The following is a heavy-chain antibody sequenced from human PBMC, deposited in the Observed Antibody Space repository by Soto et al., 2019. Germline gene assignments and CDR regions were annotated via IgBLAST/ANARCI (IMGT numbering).Heavy chain of an antibody. CDR3: ARGDDFWSGYWS. CDR1: GGSISSGDYY. D-gene: IGHD3-3*01. Sequence: SETLSLTCTVSGGSISSGDYYWSWIRQPPGKGLEWIGYIYYSGSTYYNPSLKSRVTISVDTSKNQFSLRLSSVTAADTAVYYCARGDDFWSGYWSWGQGTLVTVSS. CDR2: IYYSGST. J-gene: IGHJ5*02. V-gene: IGHV4-30-4*01.